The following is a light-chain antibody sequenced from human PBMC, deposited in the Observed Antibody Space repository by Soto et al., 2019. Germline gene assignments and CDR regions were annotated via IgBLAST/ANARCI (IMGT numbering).Light chain of an antibody. J-gene: IGLJ3*02. V-gene: IGLV6-57*03. Sequence: NFMLTQPHSVSDAPGKTVTLSCTRSSGNIAFNYVQWYQQRPGSAPTIVIYEDQKRPSGVPDRFSGSIVSSSNSASLTISGLKTEDEADYYCQTYDGTNWVFGGGTKLTVL. CDR2: EDQ. CDR3: QTYDGTNWV. CDR1: SGNIAFNY.